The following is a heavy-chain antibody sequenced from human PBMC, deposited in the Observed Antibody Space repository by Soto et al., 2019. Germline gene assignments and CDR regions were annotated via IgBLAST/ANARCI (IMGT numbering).Heavy chain of an antibody. CDR2: IYWDDDK. CDR1: GFSLSTTGVG. J-gene: IGHJ6*02. D-gene: IGHD2-21*02. CDR3: VQSRCGGDCLQSYSSHSYYGLDV. Sequence: QITLKESGPPLVKPTQTLTLTCTFSGFSLSTTGVGVGWIRQPPGKALEWLALIYWDDDKRYNPSLNSRLTITKDTSKNHVVLAMNNMDPVDTATFYCVQSRCGGDCLQSYSSHSYYGLDVWGQGTTVTVSS. V-gene: IGHV2-5*02.